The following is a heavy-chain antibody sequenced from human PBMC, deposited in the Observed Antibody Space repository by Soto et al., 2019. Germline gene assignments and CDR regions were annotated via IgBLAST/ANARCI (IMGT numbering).Heavy chain of an antibody. CDR2: INGGNGHT. CDR1: GYTSSTYA. CDR3: ARGKGMEENYYYYGMDV. Sequence: GASVKVSCKASGYTSSTYALHWVRQAPGQVLEWMGWINGGNGHTRYSQKFKDRVTISRDTPASTAYMELSGLRSEDTAVYYCARGKGMEENYYYYGMDVWGQGTTVTVSS. D-gene: IGHD1-1*01. V-gene: IGHV1-3*01. J-gene: IGHJ6*02.